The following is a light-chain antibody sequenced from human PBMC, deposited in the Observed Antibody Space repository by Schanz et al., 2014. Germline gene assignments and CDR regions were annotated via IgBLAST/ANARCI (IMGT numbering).Light chain of an antibody. CDR1: QSVSSN. Sequence: EIVLTQSPATLSVSPGERATLSCRASQSVSSNLAWYQQKPGQAPRLLIYGASRRATGIPDRFSGSGSETDFTLTISRLEPEDFAMYYCQQYDNSLPWTFGRGTKVEIK. J-gene: IGKJ1*01. CDR3: QQYDNSLPWT. CDR2: GAS. V-gene: IGKV3-20*01.